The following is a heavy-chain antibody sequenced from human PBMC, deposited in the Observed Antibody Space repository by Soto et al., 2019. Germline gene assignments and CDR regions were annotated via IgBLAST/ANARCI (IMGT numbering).Heavy chain of an antibody. D-gene: IGHD2-15*01. Sequence: SETLSLTCTVSGGSISSYYWSWIRQPPGKGLEWIGYIYYSGSTNYNPSLKRRVTISVDTSKNQFSLKLSSVTAADTAVYYCAIGESRYCSGGSCYLDYWGQGTLVTVSS. J-gene: IGHJ4*02. CDR2: IYYSGST. CDR1: GGSISSYY. V-gene: IGHV4-59*01. CDR3: AIGESRYCSGGSCYLDY.